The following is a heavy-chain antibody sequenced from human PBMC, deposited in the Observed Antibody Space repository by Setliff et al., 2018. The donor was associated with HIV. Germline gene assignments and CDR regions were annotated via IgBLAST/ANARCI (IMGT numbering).Heavy chain of an antibody. CDR1: NGSIRSSDYY. V-gene: IGHV4-39*01. J-gene: IGHJ5*02. Sequence: SETLSLTCTVSNGSIRSSDYYWGWIRQPPGKGLEWIGSVFYSGSTNYNPSLKSRVTISVDMSKNQFSLRLDSVTAADTAVYYCARQHGSSWRFDPWGQGTLVTVSS. D-gene: IGHD6-13*01. CDR3: ARQHGSSWRFDP. CDR2: VFYSGST.